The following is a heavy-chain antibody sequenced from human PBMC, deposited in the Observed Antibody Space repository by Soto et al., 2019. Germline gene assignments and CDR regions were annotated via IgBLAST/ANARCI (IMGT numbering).Heavy chain of an antibody. CDR1: GFTVSSNS. D-gene: IGHD3-3*01. V-gene: IGHV3-66*01. CDR2: IYSGGST. Sequence: EVQLVESGGGLVQPGGSLRLSCAASGFTVSSNSMSWVRQAPGKGLEWVSVIYSGGSTYYADSVKGRFTISRDNSKNTLYLQMNSLRAEDTAVYYCARMTIFDYYYMDVWGKGTTVTVSS. CDR3: ARMTIFDYYYMDV. J-gene: IGHJ6*03.